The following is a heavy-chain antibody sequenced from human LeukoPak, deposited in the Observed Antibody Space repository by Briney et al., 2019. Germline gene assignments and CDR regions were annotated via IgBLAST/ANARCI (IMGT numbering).Heavy chain of an antibody. CDR1: GYTFTSYG. CDR2: ISAYNGNT. V-gene: IGHV1-18*04. J-gene: IGHJ4*02. CDR3: ARDYYGSGSYSLPVDY. D-gene: IGHD3-10*01. Sequence: GASVKVSCKASGYTFTSYGISWVRQAPGQGLEWMGWISAYNGNTNYAQKLQGRVTMTTDTSTSTAYMELRSLRSDDTAAYYCARDYYGSGSYSLPVDYWGQGTLVTVSS.